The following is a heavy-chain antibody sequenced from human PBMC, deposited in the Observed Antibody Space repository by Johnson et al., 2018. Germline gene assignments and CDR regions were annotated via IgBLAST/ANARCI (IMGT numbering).Heavy chain of an antibody. V-gene: IGHV3-21*01. J-gene: IGHJ1*01. CDR3: ARSRGMREYFQH. Sequence: VQLVQSGGGLVEPGGSLRLSCAASGFTFSSYSMNWVRQAPGKGLEWVSSISSSSSYIYYADSVKGRFTISSDNAKNSLYLQMNSLRAEDTAVYYCARSRGMREYFQHWGQGTLVTVSS. D-gene: IGHD3-22*01. CDR2: ISSSSSYI. CDR1: GFTFSSYS.